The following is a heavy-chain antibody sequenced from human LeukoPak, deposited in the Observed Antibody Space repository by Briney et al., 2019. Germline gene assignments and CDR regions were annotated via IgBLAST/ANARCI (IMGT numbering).Heavy chain of an antibody. CDR1: GGSFSGYY. V-gene: IGHV4-34*01. CDR2: INHSGST. J-gene: IGHJ4*02. D-gene: IGHD6-25*01. Sequence: SETLSLTCAVYGGSFSGYYWSWIRQPPGKGLEWIGEINHSGSTNYNPSLKSRVTISVDTSKNQFSLKLSSVTAAGTAVYYCARQRIAAAGHDYWGQGTLVTVSS. CDR3: ARQRIAAAGHDY.